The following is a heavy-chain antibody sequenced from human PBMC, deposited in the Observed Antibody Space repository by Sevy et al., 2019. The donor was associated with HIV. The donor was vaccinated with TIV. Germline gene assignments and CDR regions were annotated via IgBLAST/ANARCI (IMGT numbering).Heavy chain of an antibody. J-gene: IGHJ4*02. V-gene: IGHV4-39*01. D-gene: IGHD2-2*01. CDR1: GGSISSSSYY. CDR3: ARLKGGVVPAANY. Sequence: SETLSLTCTVSGGSISSSSYYWGWIRQPPGKGLEWIGSIYYSGRTYYNPSLKSRVTISVDTSKNQFSLKLSSVTAADTAVYYCARLKGGVVPAANYWRQGTLVTVSS. CDR2: IYYSGRT.